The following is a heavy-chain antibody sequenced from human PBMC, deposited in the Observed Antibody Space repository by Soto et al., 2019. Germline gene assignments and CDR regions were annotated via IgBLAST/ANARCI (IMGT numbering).Heavy chain of an antibody. Sequence: QLQLQESGPGLVKPSETLSLTCTVSGGSISSSSFHWGWIRQPPGKGLEWIGSIYYSGSTYYSPSLKRRVPISVDTSKNPFSLKLSSVTAADTAVYYCARRERAAGTDWWFDPWGQGTLVTVSS. CDR2: IYYSGST. CDR1: GGSISSSSFH. CDR3: ARRERAAGTDWWFDP. D-gene: IGHD6-13*01. V-gene: IGHV4-39*01. J-gene: IGHJ5*02.